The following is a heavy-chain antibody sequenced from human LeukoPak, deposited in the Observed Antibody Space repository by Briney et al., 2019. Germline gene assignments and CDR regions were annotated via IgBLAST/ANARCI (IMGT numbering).Heavy chain of an antibody. J-gene: IGHJ1*01. CDR3: ARGYYDSSDFEYFQH. V-gene: IGHV1-2*02. D-gene: IGHD3-22*01. CDR2: INPNSGDT. Sequence: ASVKVSCKASGYTFTKYAVNWVRQAPGQGLEWMAWINPNSGDTNFAQKFQGRVTMTRDTSISTVYMELSRLRSDDTAVFFCARGYYDSSDFEYFQHWGQGTLVTVSS. CDR1: GYTFTKYA.